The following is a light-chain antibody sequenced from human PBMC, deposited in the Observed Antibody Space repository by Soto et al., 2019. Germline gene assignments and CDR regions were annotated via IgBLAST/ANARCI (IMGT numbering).Light chain of an antibody. V-gene: IGLV2-23*02. CDR1: SSDVGSYNL. CDR3: RSYSGSSPPYV. J-gene: IGLJ1*01. Sequence: QSALTRPASVSGSPGQSITISCTGTSSDVGSYNLVSWYQQHLGKAPKLMIYEVSKRPSGVSNRFSGSKSGNTASLTISWLQAEDEADYHCRSYSGSSPPYVFGPGTKVTGL. CDR2: EVS.